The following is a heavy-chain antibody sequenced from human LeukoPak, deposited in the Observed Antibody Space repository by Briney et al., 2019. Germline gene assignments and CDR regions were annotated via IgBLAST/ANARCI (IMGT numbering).Heavy chain of an antibody. D-gene: IGHD6-19*01. CDR3: ARDSSGWEGAFDI. CDR2: IYTSGST. CDR1: GGSISSYY. Sequence: SETLSLTCTVSGGSISSYYWSWIRQPAGKGLEWVGRIYTSGSTNYNPSLKSRVTISVETYKNQFSQKLRYIAAPDTAVYYCARDSSGWEGAFDIWGQGTMVTVSS. V-gene: IGHV4-4*07. J-gene: IGHJ3*02.